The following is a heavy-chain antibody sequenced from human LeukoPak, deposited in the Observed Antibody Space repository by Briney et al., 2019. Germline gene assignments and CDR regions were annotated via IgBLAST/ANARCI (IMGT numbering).Heavy chain of an antibody. J-gene: IGHJ5*02. CDR1: GYTFTGYY. CDR2: INPKSGGI. Sequence: APVKVSCKASGYTFTGYYIHWVRQAPGQGLEWMGLINPKSGGINYAQKFQGRVTMTRDTSISTVYMELSRLRSDDTAVYYCARRYGDYANYWFDPWGQGTLVTVSS. V-gene: IGHV1-2*06. CDR3: ARRYGDYANYWFDP. D-gene: IGHD4-17*01.